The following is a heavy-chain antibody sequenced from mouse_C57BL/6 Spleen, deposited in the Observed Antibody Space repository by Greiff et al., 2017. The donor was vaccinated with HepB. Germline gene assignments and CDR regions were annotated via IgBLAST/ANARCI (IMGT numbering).Heavy chain of an antibody. D-gene: IGHD4-1*01. J-gene: IGHJ2*01. CDR1: GYTFTDYE. V-gene: IGHV1-15*01. Sequence: QVQLQQSGAELVRPGASVTLSCKASGYTFTDYEMHWVKQTPVHGLEWIGAIDPETGGTAYNQKFKGKAMLTADKSSSTAYMELRSLTSEDSAVYYCTRYWFDYWGQGTTLTVSS. CDR3: TRYWFDY. CDR2: IDPETGGT.